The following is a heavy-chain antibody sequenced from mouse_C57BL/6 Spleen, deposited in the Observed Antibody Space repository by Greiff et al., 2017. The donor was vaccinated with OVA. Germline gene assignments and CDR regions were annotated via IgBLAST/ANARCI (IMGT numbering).Heavy chain of an antibody. V-gene: IGHV10-1*01. CDR3: VRQNTTVVADY. CDR2: IRSKSNNYAT. Sequence: GGGLVQPKGSLKLSCAASGFRFNTYAMNWVRQAPGKGLEWVARIRSKSNNYATYYADSVKDRFTISRDDSESMLYLQMNNLKTEDTAMYYCVRQNTTVVADYWGQGTTLTVSS. CDR1: GFRFNTYA. J-gene: IGHJ2*01. D-gene: IGHD1-1*01.